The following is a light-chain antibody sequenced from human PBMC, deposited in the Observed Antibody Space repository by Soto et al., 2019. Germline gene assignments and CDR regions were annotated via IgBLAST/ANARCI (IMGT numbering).Light chain of an antibody. V-gene: IGKV3-20*01. CDR1: QTVSSNY. CDR3: QQYGSSPYT. Sequence: EIVLTQSPGTLSLSPGERATLSCRASQTVSSNYLAWYQKKPGRAPRLLILGASSRATGIPDNFSGSGSGTDFTLTISRLEPEDFAVYYCQQYGSSPYTFGQGTKLEIK. CDR2: GAS. J-gene: IGKJ2*01.